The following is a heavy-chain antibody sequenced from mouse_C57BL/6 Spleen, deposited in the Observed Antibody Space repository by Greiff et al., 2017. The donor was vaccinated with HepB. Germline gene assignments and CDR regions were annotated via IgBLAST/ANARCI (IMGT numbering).Heavy chain of an antibody. Sequence: VQLQQPGAELVKPGASVKLSCKASGYTFTSYWMQWVKQRPGQGLEWIGEIDPSDSYTNYNQKFKGKATLTVDTSSSTAYMQLSSLTSEDSAVYYCARGGGVERFAYWGQGTLVTVSA. J-gene: IGHJ3*01. V-gene: IGHV1-50*01. D-gene: IGHD1-1*01. CDR1: GYTFTSYW. CDR3: ARGGGVERFAY. CDR2: IDPSDSYT.